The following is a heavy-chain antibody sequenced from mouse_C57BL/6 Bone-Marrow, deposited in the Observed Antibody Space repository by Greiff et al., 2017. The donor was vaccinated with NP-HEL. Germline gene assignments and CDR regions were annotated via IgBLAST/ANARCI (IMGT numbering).Heavy chain of an antibody. CDR2: SRNKANDYTT. CDR3: ARDPLLGV. Sequence: EVKLVESGGGLVQSGRSLRLSCATSGFTFSDFYMEWVRQAPGKGLEWIAASRNKANDYTTEYSASVKGRFIVSRDTSQSILYLQMNALRAEDTAIYYCARDPLLGVWGTGTTVTVSS. J-gene: IGHJ1*03. D-gene: IGHD2-1*01. V-gene: IGHV7-1*01. CDR1: GFTFSDFY.